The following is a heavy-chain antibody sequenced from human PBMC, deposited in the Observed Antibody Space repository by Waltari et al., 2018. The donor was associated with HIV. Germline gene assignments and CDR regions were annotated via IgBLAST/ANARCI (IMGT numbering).Heavy chain of an antibody. CDR1: GFTFTSSA. Sequence: QMQLVQSGPEVKKPGTSVKVSCKASGFTFTSSAVQWVRQARGQRLEWIGWIVVGSGNTNYAQKFQERVTITRDMSTSTAYMELSSLRSEDTAVYYCAPYNRGAAAGTSDYWGQGTLVTVSS. D-gene: IGHD6-13*01. V-gene: IGHV1-58*01. J-gene: IGHJ4*02. CDR3: APYNRGAAAGTSDY. CDR2: IVVGSGNT.